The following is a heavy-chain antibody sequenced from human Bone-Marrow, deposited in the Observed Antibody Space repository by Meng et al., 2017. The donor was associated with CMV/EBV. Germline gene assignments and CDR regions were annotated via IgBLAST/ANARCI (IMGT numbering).Heavy chain of an antibody. CDR1: GGTFSSYA. Sequence: SVKVSCKASGGTFSSYAISWVRQAPGQGLEWMGGIIPIFGTANYAQKFQGRVTITTDESTSTAYMELSSLRSEDTAVYYCARDRGIAVAGKGYYGMDVWGQGTTVTVSS. D-gene: IGHD6-19*01. J-gene: IGHJ6*02. CDR2: IIPIFGTA. V-gene: IGHV1-69*05. CDR3: ARDRGIAVAGKGYYGMDV.